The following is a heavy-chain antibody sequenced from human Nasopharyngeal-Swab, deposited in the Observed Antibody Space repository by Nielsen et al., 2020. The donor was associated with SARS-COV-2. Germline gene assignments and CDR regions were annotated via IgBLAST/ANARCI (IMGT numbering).Heavy chain of an antibody. D-gene: IGHD6-13*01. V-gene: IGHV4-34*01. Sequence: SETLSLTCAVYGGSFSGYYWSWIRQPPGKGLEWIGEINHSGSTNYNPSLKSRVTISVGTSKNQFSLKLSSVTAADTAVYYCARGYSSSWYFCWFDPWGQGTLVTVSS. J-gene: IGHJ5*02. CDR3: ARGYSSSWYFCWFDP. CDR1: GGSFSGYY. CDR2: INHSGST.